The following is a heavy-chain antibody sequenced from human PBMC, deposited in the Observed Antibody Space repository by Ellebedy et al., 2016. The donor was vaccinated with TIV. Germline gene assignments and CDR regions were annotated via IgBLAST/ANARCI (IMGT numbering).Heavy chain of an antibody. Sequence: SGPTLVKPTQTLTLTCTVSWLSLSTREMCVSWIRQPPGQALEWLARLDWEEDKYYSTPLKTRLSITKDTSKNQVVLKMTNMDPADTATYFCARDGVVGATAEGAFDYWGPGSLVTVSS. D-gene: IGHD1-26*01. V-gene: IGHV2-70*11. CDR3: ARDGVVGATAEGAFDY. J-gene: IGHJ4*02. CDR1: WLSLSTREMC. CDR2: LDWEEDK.